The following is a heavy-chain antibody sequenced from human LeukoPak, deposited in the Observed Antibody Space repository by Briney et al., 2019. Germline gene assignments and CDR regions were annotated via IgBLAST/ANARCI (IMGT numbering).Heavy chain of an antibody. CDR3: ARAFGYGAAAGTFGY. D-gene: IGHD6-13*01. J-gene: IGHJ4*02. CDR1: GYTFTGYY. CDR2: INPNSGGT. V-gene: IGHV1-2*02. Sequence: ASVKVSCKASGYTFTGYYMHWVRQAPGQGLEWMGWINPNSGGTNYAQKFQGRVTTTRDTSISTAYMELSRLRSDDTAVYYCARAFGYGAAAGTFGYWGQGTLVTVSS.